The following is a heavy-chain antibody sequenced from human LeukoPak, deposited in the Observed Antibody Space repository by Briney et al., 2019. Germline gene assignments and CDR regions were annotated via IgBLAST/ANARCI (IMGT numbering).Heavy chain of an antibody. V-gene: IGHV4-59*01. D-gene: IGHD3-22*01. J-gene: IGHJ4*02. Sequence: KSSETLSLTCTVSGGSISSYYWSWIRQPPGKGLEWIGYIYYSGSTNYNPSLKSRVTISVDTSKNQFSLKLSSVTAADTAVYYCARVDDNNALDYWGRGTLVTVSS. CDR1: GGSISSYY. CDR3: ARVDDNNALDY. CDR2: IYYSGST.